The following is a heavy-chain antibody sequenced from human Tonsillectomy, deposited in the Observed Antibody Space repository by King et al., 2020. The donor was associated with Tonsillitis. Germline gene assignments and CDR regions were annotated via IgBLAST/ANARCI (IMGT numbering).Heavy chain of an antibody. CDR3: ARVYNTATRPYYFDY. CDR1: GFTFSSYA. V-gene: IGHV3-30-3*01. Sequence: VQLVESGGGVVQPGRSLRLSCAASGFTFSSYAMHWVRQAPGKGLEWVAVISYDGSNKYYADSVKGRFTISRDNSKNTLYLQMNSLRAEDTAVYYCARVYNTATRPYYFDYWGQGTLVTVSS. D-gene: IGHD2-15*01. J-gene: IGHJ4*02. CDR2: ISYDGSNK.